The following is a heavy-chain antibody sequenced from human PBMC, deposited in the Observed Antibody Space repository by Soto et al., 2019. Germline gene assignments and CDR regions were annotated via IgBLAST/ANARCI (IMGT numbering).Heavy chain of an antibody. V-gene: IGHV3-23*01. CDR2: ISGSGGST. Sequence: PGGSLRLSCAASGFTFSSYAMSWVRQAPGKGLEWVSAISGSGGSTYYADSVKGRFTISRDNSKNTLYLQMNSLRAEDTAVYYCAKDLSMARYSGGYLFDYWGKGTLVTVSS. J-gene: IGHJ4*02. CDR1: GFTFSSYA. D-gene: IGHD1-26*01. CDR3: AKDLSMARYSGGYLFDY.